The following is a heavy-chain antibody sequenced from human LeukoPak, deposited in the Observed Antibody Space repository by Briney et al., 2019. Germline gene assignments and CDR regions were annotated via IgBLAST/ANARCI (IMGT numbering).Heavy chain of an antibody. V-gene: IGHV1-69*01. Sequence: SVKVSCKASGGTFSRYAISWVRQAPGQGLEWMGGIMPIFGTANYAQKFQGRVTITADESTSTAYMELSSLRSEDTAVYYCARAPLPAAAGTRGFDYWGQGTLVTVSS. J-gene: IGHJ4*02. CDR1: GGTFSRYA. CDR2: IMPIFGTA. D-gene: IGHD6-13*01. CDR3: ARAPLPAAAGTRGFDY.